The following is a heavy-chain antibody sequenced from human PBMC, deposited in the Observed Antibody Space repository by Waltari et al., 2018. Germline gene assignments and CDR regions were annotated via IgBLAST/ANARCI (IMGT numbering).Heavy chain of an antibody. D-gene: IGHD6-13*01. J-gene: IGHJ6*02. CDR1: GGTFSSYA. Sequence: QVQLVQSGAEVKKPGSSVKVSCKASGGTFSSYAISWVRQAPGQGLEWMGGIIPIFGTANYAQKFQGRVTITTDESTSTAYMELSSLRSEDTAVYYWARPRIAAAHPSNYYYYYGMDVWGQGTTVTVSS. V-gene: IGHV1-69*05. CDR3: ARPRIAAAHPSNYYYYYGMDV. CDR2: IIPIFGTA.